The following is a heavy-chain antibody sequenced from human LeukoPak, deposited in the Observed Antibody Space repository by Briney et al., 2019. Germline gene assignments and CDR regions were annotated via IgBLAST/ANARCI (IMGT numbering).Heavy chain of an antibody. Sequence: SETLSLTCTVSGDSISSYYWSWIRQPPGKGLEWIGYISYSGSINYNPSLKSRVSISVDTSKNQFSLRLTSVTAADTAVYYCARDVSTAGVWGQGTLVTVSS. CDR1: GDSISSYY. V-gene: IGHV4-59*01. CDR2: ISYSGSI. J-gene: IGHJ4*02. CDR3: ARDVSTAGV. D-gene: IGHD2-8*01.